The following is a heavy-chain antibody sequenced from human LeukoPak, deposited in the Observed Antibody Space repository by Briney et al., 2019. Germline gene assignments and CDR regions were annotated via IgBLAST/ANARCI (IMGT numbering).Heavy chain of an antibody. CDR2: IWYDGSNK. CDR3: ARGVAAAGVDD. J-gene: IGHJ4*02. CDR1: GFTFSSYG. D-gene: IGHD6-13*01. Sequence: PGGSLRLSCAASGFTFSSYGMHWVRQAPGKGLEWVAVIWYDGSNKYYADSVKGRFTISRDNSKNTLYLQMNSLRAEDTAVYYCARGVAAAGVDDWGQGTLVTVSS. V-gene: IGHV3-33*01.